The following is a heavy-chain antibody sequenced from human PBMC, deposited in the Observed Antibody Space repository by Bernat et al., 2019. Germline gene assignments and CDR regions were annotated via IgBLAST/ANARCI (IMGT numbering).Heavy chain of an antibody. V-gene: IGHV3-23*01. J-gene: IGHJ4*02. D-gene: IGHD3-22*01. CDR1: GFTFSSYA. CDR3: AKGATYYYDSSGYSFDY. CDR2: ISGSGGST. Sequence: EVQLLESGGGLVQPGGSLRLSCAASGFTFSSYAMSWVRQAPGKGLEWVSAISGSGGSTYYADSVKGRFTISRDNSKNTLYLQMNNLRAEDTAVYYCAKGATYYYDSSGYSFDYWGQGTLVTVSS.